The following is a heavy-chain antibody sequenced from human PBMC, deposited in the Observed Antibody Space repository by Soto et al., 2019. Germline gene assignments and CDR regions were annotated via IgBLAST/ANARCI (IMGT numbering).Heavy chain of an antibody. V-gene: IGHV3-74*01. CDR2: INSGGSST. CDR1: GFTFSSYW. J-gene: IGHJ5*02. D-gene: IGHD6-13*01. CDR3: TRGITSAGTGWFDP. Sequence: EVQLVESGGGLVQPGGSLRLSCAASGFTFSSYWMHWVRQAPGKGLVWVSRINSGGSSTNYVDSVKGRFTISSDNAKNTLYLQMNSLRVVDTAVYYCTRGITSAGTGWFDPWGQGTLVTVSS.